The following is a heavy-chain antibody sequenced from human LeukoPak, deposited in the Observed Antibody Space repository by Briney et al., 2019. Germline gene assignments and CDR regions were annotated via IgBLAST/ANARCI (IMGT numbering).Heavy chain of an antibody. Sequence: GGSLRLSCAASGFTVSSNYMSWVRQAPGKGLEWVSVIYSGGSTYYADSVKGRFTISRDNSKNTLYLQMNSLRAEDTAVYYCARTMVRDNWFDPWGQGTLVTVSS. CDR3: ARTMVRDNWFDP. V-gene: IGHV3-66*01. CDR2: IYSGGST. J-gene: IGHJ5*02. D-gene: IGHD3-10*01. CDR1: GFTVSSNY.